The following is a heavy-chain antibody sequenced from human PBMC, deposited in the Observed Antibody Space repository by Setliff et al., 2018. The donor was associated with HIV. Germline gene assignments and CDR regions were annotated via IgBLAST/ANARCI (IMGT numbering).Heavy chain of an antibody. CDR3: ARDNGRYFDRGWFDP. V-gene: IGHV3-21*01. CDR2: ISSSSRSK. D-gene: IGHD3-9*01. J-gene: IGHJ5*02. CDR1: GFTFSAYS. Sequence: GGSLRLSCEASGFTFSAYSMNWVRQAPGKGLEWVSSISSSSRSKYYADSVKGRFTISRDNVKNSLYLQMNSLRAEDTAVYYCARDNGRYFDRGWFDPWGQGALVTVSS.